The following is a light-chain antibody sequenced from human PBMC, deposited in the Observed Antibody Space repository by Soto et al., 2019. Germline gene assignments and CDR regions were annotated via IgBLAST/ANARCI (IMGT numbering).Light chain of an antibody. V-gene: IGLV2-23*02. J-gene: IGLJ1*01. CDR1: SSDVGSYNL. CDR2: EVS. Sequence: QSALTQPASVSGSPGQSITISCTGTSSDVGSYNLVSWYQQHPGKAPKLMIYEVSKRPSGVSNRFSGSKSGNTASLTISGLQAEDEADYCCCSYAGSSTSFGTGTKVTVL. CDR3: CSYAGSSTS.